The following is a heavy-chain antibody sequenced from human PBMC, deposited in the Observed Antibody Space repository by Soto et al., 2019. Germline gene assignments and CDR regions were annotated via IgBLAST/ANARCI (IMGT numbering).Heavy chain of an antibody. Sequence: GSSVKVSCKASGYTFTSHGISWLRQAPGQGLQWMGWISAYNGNTNYAQNLQGRVTMTTDTSTSTAYMELRGLRSDDTAVYYCARVEGITIIVVVPHSFWGQGTLVIVSS. D-gene: IGHD3-22*01. CDR3: ARVEGITIIVVVPHSF. J-gene: IGHJ1*01. V-gene: IGHV1-18*04. CDR1: GYTFTSHG. CDR2: ISAYNGNT.